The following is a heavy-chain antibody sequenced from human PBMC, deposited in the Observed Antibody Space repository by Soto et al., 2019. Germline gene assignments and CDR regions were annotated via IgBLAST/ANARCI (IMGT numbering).Heavy chain of an antibody. CDR3: ARWGTYYDSSGRDFDI. D-gene: IGHD3-22*01. CDR2: ISYDGSNK. V-gene: IGHV3-30-3*01. CDR1: GFTFSSYA. Sequence: GGSLRLSCAASGFTFSSYAMHWVRQAPGKGLEWVAVISYDGSNKYYADSVKGRFTISRDNSENTLYLQMNSLRAEDTAVYYCARWGTYYDSSGRDFDIWGQGTMVTVSS. J-gene: IGHJ3*02.